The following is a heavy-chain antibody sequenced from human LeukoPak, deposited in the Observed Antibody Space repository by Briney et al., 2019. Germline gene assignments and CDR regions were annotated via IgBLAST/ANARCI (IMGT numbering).Heavy chain of an antibody. CDR3: AKLVRGVVVPYYDY. V-gene: IGHV3-23*01. J-gene: IGHJ4*02. D-gene: IGHD3-10*01. CDR2: VSGSGGST. Sequence: GGSLRLSCAASGLPFSSFAMTWVRQAPGKGLEWVSAVSGSGGSTYHADSVTRRFAIYSDNSKHTLYLQMNSLSAEDTALYYCAKLVRGVVVPYYDYWGQGTLVTVSS. CDR1: GLPFSSFA.